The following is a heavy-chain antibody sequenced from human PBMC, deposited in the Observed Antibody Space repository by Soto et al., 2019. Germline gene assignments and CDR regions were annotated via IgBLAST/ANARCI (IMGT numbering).Heavy chain of an antibody. CDR2: IDPSDSYT. V-gene: IGHV5-10-1*01. CDR1: GYSFTSYW. D-gene: IGHD2-8*02. J-gene: IGHJ6*02. CDR3: AKELVVVTLTGPNYYYYGMDV. Sequence: GESLKISCKGSGYSFTSYWISWVLQMPGKGLDWMGRIDPSDSYTNYSPSFQGHVTISADKSISTAYLQWSSLKASDTAMYYCAKELVVVTLTGPNYYYYGMDVWGQGTTVTVYS.